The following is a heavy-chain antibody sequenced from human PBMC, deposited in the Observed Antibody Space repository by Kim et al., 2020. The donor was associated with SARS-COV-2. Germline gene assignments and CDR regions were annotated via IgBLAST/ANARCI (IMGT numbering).Heavy chain of an antibody. V-gene: IGHV3-48*02. J-gene: IGHJ4*02. CDR1: GFTFSSYS. CDR2: ISSSSSAI. Sequence: GGSLRLSCAASGFTFSSYSMNWVRQAPGKGLEWVSYISSSSSAIHYADSVKGRFTISRDNAKNSLYVQMNSLRDEDTAVYYCARDRVGYSYGYEFDYWGQGTLVTVSS. CDR3: ARDRVGYSYGYEFDY. D-gene: IGHD5-18*01.